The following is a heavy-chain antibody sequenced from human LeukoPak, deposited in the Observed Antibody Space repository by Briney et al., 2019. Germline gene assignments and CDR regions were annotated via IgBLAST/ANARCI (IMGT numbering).Heavy chain of an antibody. D-gene: IGHD6-19*01. CDR3: ARHGYSSGLYYFDY. J-gene: IGHJ4*02. CDR1: GFTFSNYA. CDR2: IYYSGSF. Sequence: MPGGSLRLSCAASGFTFSNYAMSWIRQPPGKGLEWIGTIYYSGSFYYNPSLQSRVTISVDTSKNQFSLKLSSVTAADTAVYYCARHGYSSGLYYFDYWGQGTLVTVSP. V-gene: IGHV4-39*01.